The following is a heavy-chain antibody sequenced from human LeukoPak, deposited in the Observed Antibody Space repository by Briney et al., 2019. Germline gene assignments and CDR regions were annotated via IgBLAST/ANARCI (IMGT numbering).Heavy chain of an antibody. CDR1: GFTFSSYT. Sequence: PGGSLRLSCAASGFTFSSYTMSWVRQPPGKGLEWVAGIWSNGGSTYYADSVKGRFTISRDNSKNTVSLQMSSLRVEDTGVYYCTTIHYWGQGTQITVSS. V-gene: IGHV3-23*01. CDR2: IWSNGGST. J-gene: IGHJ4*02. CDR3: TTIHY.